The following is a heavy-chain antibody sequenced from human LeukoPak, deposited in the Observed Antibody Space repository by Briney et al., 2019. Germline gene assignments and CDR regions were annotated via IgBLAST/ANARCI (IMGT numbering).Heavy chain of an antibody. CDR2: IGSDNKP. V-gene: IGHV3-23*01. CDR1: GFTFSAYA. CDR3: AKDRNYYDSSGYFDY. J-gene: IGHJ4*02. D-gene: IGHD3-22*01. Sequence: GGSLRLSCEASGFTFSAYAMTWVRQAPGQGLEWVSSIGSDNKPHYSESVKGRFAISRDNSKSMLFLQPNSLRAEDTAVYYCAKDRNYYDSSGYFDYWGQGTLVTVSS.